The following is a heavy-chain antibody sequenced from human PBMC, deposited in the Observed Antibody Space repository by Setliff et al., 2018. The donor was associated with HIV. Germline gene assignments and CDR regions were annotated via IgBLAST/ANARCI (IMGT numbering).Heavy chain of an antibody. D-gene: IGHD3-10*01. Sequence: GESLKISCAASGFTVSGYYMAWVRQAPGKGLEWVSTIYSGGSTYHADSVKSRFTLSRDSSKNTLSLQMNSLRPEDTAVYYCARVRLYNAALDYWGQGTLVTVSS. J-gene: IGHJ4*02. CDR1: GFTVSGYY. CDR3: ARVRLYNAALDY. CDR2: IYSGGST. V-gene: IGHV3-66*02.